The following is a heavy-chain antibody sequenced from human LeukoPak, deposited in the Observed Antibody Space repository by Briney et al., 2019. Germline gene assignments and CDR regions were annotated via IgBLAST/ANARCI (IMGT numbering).Heavy chain of an antibody. CDR3: ARDLYSYGSLEYFQH. Sequence: GGSLRLSCAASGFTVNNYGMNWVRQAPGKGLEWVAVISYDGSGKYYADSVKGRFTISRDNSKNTLYLQMNSLRGEDTAVYYCARDLYSYGSLEYFQHWGQGTLVTVSS. D-gene: IGHD2-21*01. J-gene: IGHJ1*01. CDR2: ISYDGSGK. V-gene: IGHV3-30*03. CDR1: GFTVNNYG.